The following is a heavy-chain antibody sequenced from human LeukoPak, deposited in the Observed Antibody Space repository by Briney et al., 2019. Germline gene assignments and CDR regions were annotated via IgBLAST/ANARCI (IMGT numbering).Heavy chain of an antibody. CDR1: GYTFTSYY. Sequence: GASVKVSCKASGYTFTSYYMHWVRQAPGQVLEWMGIINPSGGSTSYAQKFQGRVTMTRDTSTSTVYMELSSLRSEDTAVYYCARAPYYYDSSGKPGRAYLDYWGQGTLVTVSS. D-gene: IGHD3-22*01. CDR2: INPSGGST. CDR3: ARAPYYYDSSGKPGRAYLDY. V-gene: IGHV1-46*01. J-gene: IGHJ4*02.